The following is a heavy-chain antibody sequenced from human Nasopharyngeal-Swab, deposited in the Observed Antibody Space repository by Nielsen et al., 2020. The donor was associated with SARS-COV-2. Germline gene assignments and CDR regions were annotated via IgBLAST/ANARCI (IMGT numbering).Heavy chain of an antibody. J-gene: IGHJ4*02. CDR3: AKAPRVNDPVDY. CDR2: INDDGRDT. CDR1: GFPFSSYW. V-gene: IGHV3-74*01. Sequence: ESLKISCAALGFPFSSYWMHWVRQAPGKGLVWVSRINDDGRDTIYADSVKGRFTISRDNARSTLYLQMNSLRAEDTAAYYCAKAPRVNDPVDYWGQGTLVTVSS. D-gene: IGHD2-21*01.